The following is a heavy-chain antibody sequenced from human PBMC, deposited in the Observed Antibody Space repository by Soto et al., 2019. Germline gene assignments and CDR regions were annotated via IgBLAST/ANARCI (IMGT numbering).Heavy chain of an antibody. CDR2: IKQDGSEQ. CDR1: GFSFSTYW. D-gene: IGHD6-19*01. V-gene: IGHV3-7*04. J-gene: IGHJ5*02. Sequence: EVQLVESGGGLVQPGGSLRLSCAASGFSFSTYWMNWVRQAPGKGLEWVAIIKQDGSEQFYVDSVKGRFTISRDNAKNSAYLQLNSLRDEDTAVYYCAGDTGWHIHHWGQGTLVTVSS. CDR3: AGDTGWHIHH.